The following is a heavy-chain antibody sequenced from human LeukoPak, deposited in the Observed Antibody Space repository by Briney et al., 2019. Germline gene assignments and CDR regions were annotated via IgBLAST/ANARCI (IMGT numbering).Heavy chain of an antibody. CDR1: GGTFSSYA. CDR2: IIPIFGTA. J-gene: IGHJ5*02. V-gene: IGHV1-69*13. D-gene: IGHD3-22*01. CDR3: ARAAYYYDSSGYPRNWFDP. Sequence: SVKVSCKASGGTFSSYAISWVRQAPGQGLEWMGGIIPIFGTANYAQKFQGRVTITADESTSTAYMELSSLRSEDTAVYYCARAAYYYDSSGYPRNWFDPWGQGTLVTVSS.